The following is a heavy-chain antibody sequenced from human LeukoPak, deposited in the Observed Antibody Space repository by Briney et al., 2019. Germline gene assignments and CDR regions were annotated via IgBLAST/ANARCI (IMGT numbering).Heavy chain of an antibody. V-gene: IGHV1-69*05. D-gene: IGHD2-2*01. CDR1: GYTFTRYG. J-gene: IGHJ4*02. CDR2: IIPIFGTA. Sequence: SVKVSCKASGYTFTRYGINWVRQAPGQGLEWMGGIIPIFGTANYAQKFQGRVTITTDESTSTAYMELSSLRSEDTAVYYCARASDIVVVPAATRLDYWGQGTLVTVSS. CDR3: ARASDIVVVPAATRLDY.